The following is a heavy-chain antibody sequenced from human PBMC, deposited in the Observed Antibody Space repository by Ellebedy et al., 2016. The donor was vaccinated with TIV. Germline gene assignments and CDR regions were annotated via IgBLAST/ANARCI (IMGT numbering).Heavy chain of an antibody. CDR3: ARWPTSSSWYAYFDY. CDR2: IYPGDSDT. V-gene: IGHV5-51*01. D-gene: IGHD6-13*01. Sequence: GGSLRLSCKGSGYSFTSYWIGWVRQMPGKGLEWMGIIYPGDSDTRYSPSFQGQVTISADKSISTAYLQWSSLKASDTAMYYCARWPTSSSWYAYFDYWGQGTLVTVSS. J-gene: IGHJ4*02. CDR1: GYSFTSYW.